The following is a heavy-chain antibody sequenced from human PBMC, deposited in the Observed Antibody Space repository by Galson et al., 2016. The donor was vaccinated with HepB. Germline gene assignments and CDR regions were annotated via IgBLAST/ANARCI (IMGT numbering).Heavy chain of an antibody. V-gene: IGHV3-15*05. CDR1: ELSFKDYG. J-gene: IGHJ4*02. Sequence: SLRLSCAASELSFKDYGMSWVRQAPGKGLEWIGRMKNKRDGGTLDYIEPVKGRFTISRDDSRNPLYLQMNSLRTEDTGVYYCTTDPRQWGQGTLVAVSS. CDR2: MKNKRDGGTL. CDR3: TTDPRQ.